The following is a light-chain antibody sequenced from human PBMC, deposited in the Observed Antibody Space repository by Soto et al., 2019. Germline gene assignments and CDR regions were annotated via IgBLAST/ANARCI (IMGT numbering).Light chain of an antibody. J-gene: IGKJ1*01. Sequence: AIQMTQSPSSLSGSVGDRVTITCRASQGIRDDLGWYQLKAGKAPKLLIYAASTLQSGVPSRFSGSGSGTDFTLTISSLQPEDFATYYCLQVHNIPLTFGRGTTVEIK. CDR3: LQVHNIPLT. CDR2: AAS. V-gene: IGKV1-6*01. CDR1: QGIRDD.